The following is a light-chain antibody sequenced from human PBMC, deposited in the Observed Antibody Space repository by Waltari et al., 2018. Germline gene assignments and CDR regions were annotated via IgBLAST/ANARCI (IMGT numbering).Light chain of an antibody. CDR1: TTVVCVYIY. CDR2: DVS. V-gene: IGLV2-14*01. Sequence: CPLSHPPSPPASPRQSMSISSTRTTTVVCVYIYVSWYQQHPGKAPKLIIYDVSKRPSGVSHRFAGSKSGTSASLTISGLQADDEADYYCGAYAASHTGVFGGGTKLTVL. CDR3: GAYAASHTGV. J-gene: IGLJ3*02.